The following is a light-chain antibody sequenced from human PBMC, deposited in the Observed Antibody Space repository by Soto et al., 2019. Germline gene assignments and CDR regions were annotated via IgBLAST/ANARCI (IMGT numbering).Light chain of an antibody. CDR3: QQRNNWPPFT. CDR1: QSVSSY. V-gene: IGKV3-11*01. Sequence: EIVLTQSPATLSLSPGERATLSCRASQSVSSYLAWYQQKPGQAPRLLIYEASNRATGIPARFSGSGSGTDFTLTISSLEPEDFAVYYWQQRNNWPPFTFGPGTKVDI. J-gene: IGKJ3*01. CDR2: EAS.